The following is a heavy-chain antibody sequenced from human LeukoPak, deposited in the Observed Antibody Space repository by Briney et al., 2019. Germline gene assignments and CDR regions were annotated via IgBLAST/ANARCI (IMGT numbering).Heavy chain of an antibody. D-gene: IGHD2-2*02. CDR2: IYYSGST. Sequence: SETLSLTCTVSGGSISSGGYYWSWIRQHPGTGLEWIGYIYYSGSTYYNPSLKSRVTISVDTSKNQFSLKLSSVTAADTAVYYCARDRQRYCSSTSCYTGLDYWGQGTLVTVSS. CDR1: GGSISSGGYY. V-gene: IGHV4-31*03. J-gene: IGHJ4*02. CDR3: ARDRQRYCSSTSCYTGLDY.